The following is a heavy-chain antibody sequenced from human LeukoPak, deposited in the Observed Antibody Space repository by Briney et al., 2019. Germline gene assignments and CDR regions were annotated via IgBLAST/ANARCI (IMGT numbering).Heavy chain of an antibody. Sequence: KASETLSLTCDVYGGSLSYYYWSWIRQSPGEGLERIGEINHSGGTNYNPSLESRVTISIDTSKNLFSLRLTSVTAADTAVYFCAREQWDHRSAFDIWGQGTMVTVSS. CDR3: AREQWDHRSAFDI. J-gene: IGHJ3*02. V-gene: IGHV4-34*01. D-gene: IGHD6-19*01. CDR1: GGSLSYYY. CDR2: INHSGGT.